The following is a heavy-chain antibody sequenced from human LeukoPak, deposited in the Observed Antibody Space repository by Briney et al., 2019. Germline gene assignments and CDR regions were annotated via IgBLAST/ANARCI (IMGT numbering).Heavy chain of an antibody. CDR3: ARVTGMVRGRWFDP. CDR1: GGSIRSSNW. J-gene: IGHJ5*02. D-gene: IGHD3-10*01. CDR2: IYHSGST. V-gene: IGHV4-4*02. Sequence: SGTLSLTCAVSGGSIRSSNWWSWVRQPPGKGLEWIGEIYHSGSTNYNPSLKSRVTISVDKSKNQFSLKLSSVTAADTAVYYCARVTGMVRGRWFDPWGQGTLVTVSS.